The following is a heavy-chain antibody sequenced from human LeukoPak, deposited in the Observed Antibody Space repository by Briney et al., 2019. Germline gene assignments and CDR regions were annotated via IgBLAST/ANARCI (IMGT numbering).Heavy chain of an antibody. CDR3: ARGHYYDSSGYSTYYSDY. J-gene: IGHJ4*02. Sequence: GGSLRLSCVASGFTFSSYGMHWVRQAPGKGLEWVAVISYDGSNKYYADSVKGRFTISRDNSKNTLSLQMNSLRAEDTAVYYCARGHYYDSSGYSTYYSDYWGQGTLVTVSS. CDR1: GFTFSSYG. D-gene: IGHD3-22*01. V-gene: IGHV3-30*03. CDR2: ISYDGSNK.